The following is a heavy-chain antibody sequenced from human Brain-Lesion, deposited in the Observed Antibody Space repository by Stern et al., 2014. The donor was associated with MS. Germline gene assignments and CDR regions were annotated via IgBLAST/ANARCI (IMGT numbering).Heavy chain of an antibody. Sequence: EVQLVESGGGLMQPGGSLRLSCVASGFTGSSTYMSWVRQAPGKGLEGVSVLYSGGDNGYGDSVKGRFTISRDTSKNTLYLQMDSLRADDTAVYYCARYCSGGSCYFHGLDVWGQGTTVTVSS. V-gene: IGHV3-53*01. J-gene: IGHJ6*02. CDR1: GFTGSSTY. CDR3: ARYCSGGSCYFHGLDV. CDR2: LYSGGDN. D-gene: IGHD2-15*01.